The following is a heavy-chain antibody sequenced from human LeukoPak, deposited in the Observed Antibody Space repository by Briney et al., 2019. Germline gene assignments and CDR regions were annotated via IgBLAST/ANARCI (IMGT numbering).Heavy chain of an antibody. CDR2: IIWYVGST. CDR1: GFSFDDYG. J-gene: IGHJ4*02. Sequence: GGSLRLSCAASGFSFDDYGMDWVRQAPGKVLEWVSAIIWYVGSTSYVVSLNGCFILFTDYATNSLFLQMNRLSGKDTALYYCAREWGIASRFFDYWGQGTLVTVSS. V-gene: IGHV3-20*04. CDR3: AREWGIASRFFDY. D-gene: IGHD6-6*01.